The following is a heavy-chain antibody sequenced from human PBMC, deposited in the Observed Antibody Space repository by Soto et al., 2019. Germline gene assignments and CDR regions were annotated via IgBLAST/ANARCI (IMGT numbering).Heavy chain of an antibody. CDR3: ARDPIHGSGSYDY. CDR1: GGSISSYY. CDR2: IYYSGST. J-gene: IGHJ4*02. D-gene: IGHD3-10*01. V-gene: IGHV4-59*01. Sequence: SETLSLTCTVSGGSISSYYWSWIRQPPGKGQEWIGYIYYSGSTNYNPSLKSRVTISVDTSKNQFSLKLSSVTAADTAGYYCARDPIHGSGSYDYWCQGTLVTVSS.